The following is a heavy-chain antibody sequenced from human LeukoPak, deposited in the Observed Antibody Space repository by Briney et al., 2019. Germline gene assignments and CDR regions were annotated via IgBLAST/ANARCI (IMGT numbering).Heavy chain of an antibody. CDR2: ISGSGGST. J-gene: IGHJ5*02. V-gene: IGHV3-23*01. CDR1: GFTFSSYA. CDR3: AKDYGQEYSSSWYSDWFDP. Sequence: PGGSLRLSCAASGFTFSSYAMSWVRQAPGKGLGWVSAISGSGGSTYYADSVKGRFTISRDNSKNTLYLQMNSLRAEDTAVYYCAKDYGQEYSSSWYSDWFDPWGQGTLVTVSS. D-gene: IGHD6-13*01.